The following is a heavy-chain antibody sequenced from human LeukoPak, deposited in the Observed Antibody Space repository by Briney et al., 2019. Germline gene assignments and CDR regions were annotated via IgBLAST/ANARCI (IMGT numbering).Heavy chain of an antibody. J-gene: IGHJ4*02. Sequence: ASVKVSCKASGFTFSSSAMQWVRQARGQRLEWIGWIVVGSGNTNYAQKFQERVTITRDMSTSTAYMELSSLRSEDTAVYYCAADPVTASGSSWYYFDYWSPGTLVTVSS. D-gene: IGHD6-13*01. V-gene: IGHV1-58*02. CDR2: IVVGSGNT. CDR3: AADPVTASGSSWYYFDY. CDR1: GFTFSSSA.